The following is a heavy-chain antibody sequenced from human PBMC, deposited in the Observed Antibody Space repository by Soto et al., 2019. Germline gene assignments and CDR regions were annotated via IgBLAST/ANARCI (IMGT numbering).Heavy chain of an antibody. D-gene: IGHD3-9*01. CDR3: AHYDTFYYGMDV. V-gene: IGHV4-30-2*01. Sequence: PSETLSLTCAVSGGSISRGGYSSSWIRQPPGKGLEWIGYIYHSGSTYYNPSLKSRVTISVDRSKNQFSLKLSSVTAADTAVYYCAHYDTFYYGMDVWGQGTTVTVSS. J-gene: IGHJ6*02. CDR2: IYHSGST. CDR1: GGSISRGGYS.